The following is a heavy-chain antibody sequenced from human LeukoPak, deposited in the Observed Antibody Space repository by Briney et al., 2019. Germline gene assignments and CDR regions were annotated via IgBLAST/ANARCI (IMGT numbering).Heavy chain of an antibody. V-gene: IGHV4-30-2*01. CDR1: GGSISSGGYS. CDR3: ASGRLLWFGELLSLDY. CDR2: IYHSGST. J-gene: IGHJ4*02. Sequence: SETLSLTCAVSGGSISSGGYSWSWIRQPPGKGLEWIGYIYHSGSTYYNPSLKSRVTISVDRSKNQFSLKLSSVTAADTAVYYCASGRLLWFGELLSLDYWGQGTLVTVSS. D-gene: IGHD3-10*01.